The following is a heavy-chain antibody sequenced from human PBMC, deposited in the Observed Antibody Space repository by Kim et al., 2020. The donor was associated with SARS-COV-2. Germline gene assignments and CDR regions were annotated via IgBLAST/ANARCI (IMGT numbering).Heavy chain of an antibody. CDR3: ARVFDDSSGYRLAFDY. D-gene: IGHD3-22*01. Sequence: SETLSLTCTVSGGSISSYYWSWIRQPPGKGLEWIGYIYYSGSTNYNPSLKSRVTISVDTSKNQFSLKLSSVTAADTAVYYCARVFDDSSGYRLAFDYWGQGTLVTVSS. J-gene: IGHJ4*02. CDR2: IYYSGST. V-gene: IGHV4-59*13. CDR1: GGSISSYY.